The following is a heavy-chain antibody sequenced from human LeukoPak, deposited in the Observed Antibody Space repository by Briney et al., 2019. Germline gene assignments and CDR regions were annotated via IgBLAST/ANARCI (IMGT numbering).Heavy chain of an antibody. V-gene: IGHV1-18*04. J-gene: IGHJ6*02. Sequence: ASVKVSCKASGYTFSTYTISWVRQAPGQGLEWLGWISAYNGNTYYAQRLQGRVTMTTDTSTTTAYMELKSLTSDDTAVYFCARGPHHFYGMNVWGQGTTVTVSS. CDR1: GYTFSTYT. CDR2: ISAYNGNT. D-gene: IGHD1-14*01. CDR3: ARGPHHFYGMNV.